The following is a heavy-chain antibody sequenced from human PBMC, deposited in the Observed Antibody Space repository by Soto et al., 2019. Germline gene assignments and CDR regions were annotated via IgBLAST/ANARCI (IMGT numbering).Heavy chain of an antibody. V-gene: IGHV3-23*01. CDR1: GFTFSSYA. J-gene: IGHJ6*02. CDR3: AKGDERYDFWSGYLLGGMDV. D-gene: IGHD3-3*01. CDR2: ISGSGGST. Sequence: HPGGSLRLSCAASGFTFSSYAMSWVRQAPGKGLEWVSAISGSGGSTYYADSVKGRFTISRDNSKNTLYLQMNSLRAEDTAVYYCAKGDERYDFWSGYLLGGMDVWGQGTTVTVSS.